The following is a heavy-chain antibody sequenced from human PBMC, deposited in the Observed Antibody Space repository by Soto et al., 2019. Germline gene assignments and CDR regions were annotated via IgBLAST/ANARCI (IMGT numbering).Heavy chain of an antibody. V-gene: IGHV1-46*01. Sequence: QVQLVQSGAEVKKPGASVKVSCKASGYTFTSYYMHWVRQAPGQGLEWMGIINPSGGSTSYAQKFQGRVTMTRDTSTSTVYMELSSLRSEDTAVYYCARDSGIAARPTNFVYWGQGTLVTVSS. J-gene: IGHJ4*02. CDR1: GYTFTSYY. D-gene: IGHD6-6*01. CDR2: INPSGGST. CDR3: ARDSGIAARPTNFVY.